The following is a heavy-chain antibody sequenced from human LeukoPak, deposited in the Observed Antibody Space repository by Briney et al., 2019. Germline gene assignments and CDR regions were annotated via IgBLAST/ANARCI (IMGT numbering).Heavy chain of an antibody. CDR3: ARRTSTVAHWYFDL. J-gene: IGHJ2*01. Sequence: SQTLSLTCTVSGXSISSGGYYWSWIRQHPGKGLDCIWYIYYSGSTYYNPSLKSRVTISVVTSKNQFSLKLSSVTAADTAVYYCARRTSTVAHWYFDLWGRGTLVTVSS. CDR1: GXSISSGGYY. CDR2: IYYSGST. V-gene: IGHV4-31*03.